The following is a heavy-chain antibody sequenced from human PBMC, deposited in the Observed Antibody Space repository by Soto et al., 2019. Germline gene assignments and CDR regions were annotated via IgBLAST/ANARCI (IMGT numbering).Heavy chain of an antibody. CDR2: IYSGGTT. CDR3: ARRVYGDY. D-gene: IGHD4-17*01. J-gene: IGHJ4*02. Sequence: EVQLVESGGGLIQPGGSLRLSCAASGFTVSSTYMNWVRQAPGKGLEWVSVIYSGGTTYYADSVKGRFTVSRDNSKNTLYLHMNSLSAEETAVYYCARRVYGDYWGQGTLVTVSS. V-gene: IGHV3-53*01. CDR1: GFTVSSTY.